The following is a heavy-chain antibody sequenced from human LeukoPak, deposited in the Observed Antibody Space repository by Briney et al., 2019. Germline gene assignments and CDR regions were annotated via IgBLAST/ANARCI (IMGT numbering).Heavy chain of an antibody. D-gene: IGHD2-2*01. J-gene: IGHJ6*04. Sequence: SETLSLTCAVYGGSFSGYYWSWIRQPPGKGLEWIGEINHSGSTNYNPSLKSRVTISVDTSKNQFSLKLSSVTAADTAVYYCARGEFVVVPVARGHYYGMDVWGKGTTVTVSS. CDR3: ARGEFVVVPVARGHYYGMDV. CDR1: GGSFSGYY. CDR2: INHSGST. V-gene: IGHV4-34*01.